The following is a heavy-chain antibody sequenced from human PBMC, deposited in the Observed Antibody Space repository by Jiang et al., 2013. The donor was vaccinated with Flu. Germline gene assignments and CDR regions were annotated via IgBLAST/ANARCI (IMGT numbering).Heavy chain of an antibody. J-gene: IGHJ4*02. Sequence: QSGAEVKKPGASVKVSCKASGYTFTSYYIHWVRQAPGQGLEWMGIISPSGGSTTYAQKFEGRVTMTRDTSTSTVYMVLSSLRSEDTAVYYCARGKGVRLLDWLLGYWGQGTLVTVSS. CDR1: GYTFTSYY. V-gene: IGHV1-46*01. D-gene: IGHD3-9*01. CDR3: ARGKGVRLLDWLLGY. CDR2: ISPSGGST.